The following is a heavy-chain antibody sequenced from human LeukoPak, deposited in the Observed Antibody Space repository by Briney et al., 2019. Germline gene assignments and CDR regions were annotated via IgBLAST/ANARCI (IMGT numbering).Heavy chain of an antibody. CDR2: INSDGSST. V-gene: IGHV3-74*01. CDR3: ARALFLGDWFDP. D-gene: IGHD3-16*01. CDR1: GFTFSTYW. Sequence: GGSLRLSCAASGFTFSTYWMHWVRQAPGKGLVWVSRINSDGSSTSYADSVKGRFTISRDNAKSTLYLQMNSLRAEDTAVYYCARALFLGDWFDPWGQEPWSSSPQ. J-gene: IGHJ5*02.